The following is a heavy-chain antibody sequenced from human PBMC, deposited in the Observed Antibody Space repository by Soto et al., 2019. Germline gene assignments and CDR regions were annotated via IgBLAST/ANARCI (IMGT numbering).Heavy chain of an antibody. CDR1: GGTFSSYA. J-gene: IGHJ6*02. D-gene: IGHD3-16*02. CDR2: IIPIFGTA. V-gene: IGHV1-69*13. CDR3: ASRMRKYPMPSLDYYYYGMDV. Sequence: ASVKVSCKASGGTFSSYAISWVRQAPGQGLEWMGGIIPIFGTANYAQKFQGRVTITADESTSTAYMELSSLRSEDTAVYYCASRMRKYPMPSLDYYYYGMDVWGQGTTVTVSS.